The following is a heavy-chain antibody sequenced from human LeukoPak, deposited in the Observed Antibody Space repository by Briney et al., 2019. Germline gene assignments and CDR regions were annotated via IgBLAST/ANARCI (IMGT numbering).Heavy chain of an antibody. CDR3: ARVYSSASISDY. CDR1: GFTFSVYS. D-gene: IGHD6-13*01. V-gene: IGHV3-21*01. CDR2: ISSSSSYI. J-gene: IGHJ4*02. Sequence: PGGSLRLSCAASGFTFSVYSMNWVRQAPGKGLEWVSSISSSSSYIYYADSVKGRFTISRDNAKNSLYLQMNSLRAEDTAVYYCARVYSSASISDYWGQGTLVTVSS.